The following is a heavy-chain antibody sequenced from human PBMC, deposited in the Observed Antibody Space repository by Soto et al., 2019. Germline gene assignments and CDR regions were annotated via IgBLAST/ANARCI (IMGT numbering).Heavy chain of an antibody. V-gene: IGHV3-21*06. J-gene: IGHJ6*02. CDR3: ARGGFRPFSYGMDV. D-gene: IGHD3-10*01. CDR1: GFTFTRYS. Sequence: PGGSLRLSCAAPGFTFTRYSMNWVRQAPGKGLEWVSSISSTTNYIYYGDSMKGRFTISRDNAKNSLYLEMNSLRAEDTAVYYCARGGFRPFSYGMDVWGHGTAVTVSS. CDR2: ISSTTNYI.